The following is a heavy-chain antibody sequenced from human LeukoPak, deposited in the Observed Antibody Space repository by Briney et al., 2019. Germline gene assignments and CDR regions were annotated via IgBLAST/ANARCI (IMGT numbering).Heavy chain of an antibody. CDR3: ARESSESFDI. Sequence: GGSLRLSCAASGFTFTSHSMNWVRQAPGKGLEWVSSIGSRSTSIYYADSVKGRSTISRDNAKNPLYLQMNSLRAEDTAVYYCARESSESFDIWGQGTMVTVSS. D-gene: IGHD6-25*01. J-gene: IGHJ3*02. V-gene: IGHV3-21*01. CDR1: GFTFTSHS. CDR2: IGSRSTSI.